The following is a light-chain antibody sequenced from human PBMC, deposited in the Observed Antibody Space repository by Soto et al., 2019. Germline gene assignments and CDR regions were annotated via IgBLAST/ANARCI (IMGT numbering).Light chain of an antibody. CDR1: XXLVHSDGIAY. CDR3: IQGTDSPIS. CDR2: KVS. J-gene: IGKJ1*01. Sequence: LALSPSVLSLPVXLGQXASSXXXXNXXLVHSDGIAYFSWCQQMPGRAPRRLIYKVSNRHSGVPARFSGSGSGTDFALKISRVEAEDVGVYYCIQGTDSPISFGQGT. V-gene: IGKV2-30*02.